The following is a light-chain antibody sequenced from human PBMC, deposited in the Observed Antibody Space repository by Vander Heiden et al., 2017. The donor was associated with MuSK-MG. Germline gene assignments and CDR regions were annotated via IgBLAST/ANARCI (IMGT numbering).Light chain of an antibody. J-gene: IGLJ1*01. CDR1: SSNVGGYNH. Sequence: RTLPASVSGSAGQTVTISCTGTSSNVGGYNHVTWYQQHPGKAPKLMMYEVNKRPSGVSSRFSGSKSGNTASLTISGLQADDEADYYCYSYSGTLPSLVFGTGTKVTVL. CDR3: YSYSGTLPSLV. V-gene: IGLV2-23*02. CDR2: EVN.